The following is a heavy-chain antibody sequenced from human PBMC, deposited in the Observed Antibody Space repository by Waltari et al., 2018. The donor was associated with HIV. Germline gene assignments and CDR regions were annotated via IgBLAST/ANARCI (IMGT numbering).Heavy chain of an antibody. V-gene: IGHV4-39*01. CDR3: ARHLNHGQDDVWGSYRPFDY. Sequence: QLQLQESGPGLVKPSETLSLTCIVSGGSISSSRHYWGWIRQPPGKGLEWLATISSSGSSFYNPSLNSRVTMSVGTSKNRIALGRSSGTAADTAVDYCARHLNHGQDDVWGSYRPFDYWGQGTLVTVSS. D-gene: IGHD3-16*02. CDR2: ISSSGSS. J-gene: IGHJ4*02. CDR1: GGSISSSRHY.